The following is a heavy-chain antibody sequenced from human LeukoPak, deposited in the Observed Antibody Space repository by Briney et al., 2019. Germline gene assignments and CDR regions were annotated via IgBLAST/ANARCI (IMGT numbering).Heavy chain of an antibody. J-gene: IGHJ4*02. CDR1: GFSFSDAW. Sequence: GGSLRLSCTASGFSFSDAWMTWVRQAPGKGLEWVGRIKPIATGGTAEYAAPVKGRFTISRDDSKNTVYLQMNSLESEDTAVYYCTTPPDWGQGTLVTVSS. CDR2: IKPIATGGTA. CDR3: TTPPD. V-gene: IGHV3-15*01.